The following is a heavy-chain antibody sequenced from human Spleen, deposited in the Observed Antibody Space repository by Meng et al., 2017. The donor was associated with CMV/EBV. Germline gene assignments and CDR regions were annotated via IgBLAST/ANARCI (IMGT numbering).Heavy chain of an antibody. CDR3: ARGDMGA. J-gene: IGHJ5*02. D-gene: IGHD3-16*01. CDR2: INTNSGDT. CDR1: GYTFTGYY. V-gene: IGHV1-2*02. Sequence: SVKVSCKATGYTFTGYYIHRVRQAPGRGPEWMRWINTNSGDTNSAQNLQGRVTMTRDTSSSTAYMDLSSLKSDDTAVYFCARGDMGALGQGTLVTVSS.